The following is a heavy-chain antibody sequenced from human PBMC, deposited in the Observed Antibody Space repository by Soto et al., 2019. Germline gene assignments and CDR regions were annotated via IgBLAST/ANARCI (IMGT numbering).Heavy chain of an antibody. CDR1: GFTFSSYG. CDR2: IWYDGSNK. J-gene: IGHJ3*02. D-gene: IGHD6-6*01. Sequence: GGSLRLSCAASGFTFSSYGMHWVRQAPGKGLEWVAVIWYDGSNKYYADSVKGRFTISRDNSKNTLYLQMNSLRAEDTAVYYCARASIAARFDAFDIWGQGTMVTVSS. V-gene: IGHV3-33*01. CDR3: ARASIAARFDAFDI.